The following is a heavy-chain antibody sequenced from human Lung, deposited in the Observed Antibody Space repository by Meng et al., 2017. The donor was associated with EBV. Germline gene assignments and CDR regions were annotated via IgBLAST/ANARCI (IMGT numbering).Heavy chain of an antibody. CDR2: TYYRSKWYN. Sequence: QDQLQPSSPGLVKPSQTLSLPCAISGDSVSSNSAAWNWIRQSPSRGLEWLGRTYYRSKWYNDYAVSVKSRITINPDTSKNQFSLQLNSVTPEDTAVYYCASSRPLAGNWNYHYWGQGTLVTVSS. CDR3: ASSRPLAGNWNYHY. V-gene: IGHV6-1*01. D-gene: IGHD1-7*01. CDR1: GDSVSSNSAA. J-gene: IGHJ4*02.